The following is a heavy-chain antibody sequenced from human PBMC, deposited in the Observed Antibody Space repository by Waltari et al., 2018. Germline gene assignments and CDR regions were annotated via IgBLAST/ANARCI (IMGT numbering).Heavy chain of an antibody. D-gene: IGHD2-15*01. J-gene: IGHJ5*02. Sequence: QVQLQESGPGLVKPSETLSLTCAVSGYSISSGYYWGWIRQPPGKGLEWIGSIYHSGSPCPNPSLKSRVTISVDTSKNQFSLKLSSVTAADTAVYYCARAGIVVVVAAKVWFDPWGQGTLVTVSS. CDR1: GYSISSGYY. V-gene: IGHV4-38-2*01. CDR3: ARAGIVVVVAAKVWFDP. CDR2: IYHSGSP.